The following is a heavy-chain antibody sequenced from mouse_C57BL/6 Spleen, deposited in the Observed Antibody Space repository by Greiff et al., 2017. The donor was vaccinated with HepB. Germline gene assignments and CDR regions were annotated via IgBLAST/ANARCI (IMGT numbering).Heavy chain of an antibody. D-gene: IGHD2-5*01. Sequence: DVQLQESGPELVKPGASVKIPCKASGYTFTDYNMDWVKQSHGKSLEWIGDINPNNGGTIYNQKFKGKATLTVDKSSSTAYMELRSLTSEDTAVYYCARRSNYYYAMDYWGQGTSVTVSS. J-gene: IGHJ4*01. CDR1: GYTFTDYN. V-gene: IGHV1-18*01. CDR3: ARRSNYYYAMDY. CDR2: INPNNGGT.